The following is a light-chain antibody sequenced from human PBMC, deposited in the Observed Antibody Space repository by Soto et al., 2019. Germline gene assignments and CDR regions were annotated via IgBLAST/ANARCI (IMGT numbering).Light chain of an antibody. CDR1: QSVSSN. Sequence: EIVMTQSPATLSVSPVERATLSFRASQSVSSNLAWYQQKPGQAPRLLIYGASSRATGIPDRFSGSGSGTDFTLTISRLEPEDFAVYYCQQYGSSPRRTFGQGTKVDIK. V-gene: IGKV3-20*01. CDR2: GAS. J-gene: IGKJ1*01. CDR3: QQYGSSPRRT.